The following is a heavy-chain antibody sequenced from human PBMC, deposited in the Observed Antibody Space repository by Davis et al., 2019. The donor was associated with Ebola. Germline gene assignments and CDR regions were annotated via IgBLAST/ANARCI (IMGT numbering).Heavy chain of an antibody. J-gene: IGHJ4*02. CDR3: ARRIAARGAFDY. CDR1: GGSISSSSYY. Sequence: PGGSLRLSCTVSGGSISSSSYYWGWIRQPPGKGLEWIGSIYYSGSTYYNPSLKSRVTISVDTSKNQFSLKLSSVTAADTAVYYCARRIAARGAFDYWGQGTLVTVSS. V-gene: IGHV4-39*01. CDR2: IYYSGST. D-gene: IGHD6-6*01.